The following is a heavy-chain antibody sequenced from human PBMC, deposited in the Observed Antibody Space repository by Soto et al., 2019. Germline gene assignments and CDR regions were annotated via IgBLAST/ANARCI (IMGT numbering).Heavy chain of an antibody. CDR1: GFTFSIYW. V-gene: IGHV3-7*01. CDR3: ARLTMVRGVIRYYFDY. CDR2: IKQDGSEK. Sequence: PGGSLRLSCAASGFTFSIYWMSWVRQAPGKGLEWVANIKQDGSEKYYVDSVKGRFTISRDNAKNSLYLQMNSLRAEDTAVYYCARLTMVRGVIRYYFDYWGQGTLVTVSS. D-gene: IGHD3-10*01. J-gene: IGHJ4*02.